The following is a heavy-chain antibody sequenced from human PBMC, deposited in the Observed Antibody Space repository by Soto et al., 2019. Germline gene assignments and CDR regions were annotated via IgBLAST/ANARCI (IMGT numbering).Heavy chain of an antibody. CDR1: GFTSSSYS. J-gene: IGHJ3*02. Sequence: PGGSLRLSCAASGFTSSSYSMNWVRQAPGKGLEWVSSISSSSSYIYYADSVKGRFTISRDNAKNSLYLQMNSLRAEDTAVYYCARDRSSSWYGNAFDIWGQGTMVTGSS. V-gene: IGHV3-21*01. D-gene: IGHD6-13*01. CDR3: ARDRSSSWYGNAFDI. CDR2: ISSSSSYI.